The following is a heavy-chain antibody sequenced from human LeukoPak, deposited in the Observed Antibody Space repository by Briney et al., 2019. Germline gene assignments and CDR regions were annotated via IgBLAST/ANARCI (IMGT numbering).Heavy chain of an antibody. J-gene: IGHJ4*02. D-gene: IGHD5-18*01. Sequence: GGSLRLPCAASGFTFSSYGMHWVRQAPGKGLEWVAVISYDGSNKYYADSVKGRFTISRDNSKNTLYLQMNSLRAEDTAVYYCARDKRGYSYGYSSVFDYWGQGTLVTVSS. V-gene: IGHV3-30*03. CDR3: ARDKRGYSYGYSSVFDY. CDR1: GFTFSSYG. CDR2: ISYDGSNK.